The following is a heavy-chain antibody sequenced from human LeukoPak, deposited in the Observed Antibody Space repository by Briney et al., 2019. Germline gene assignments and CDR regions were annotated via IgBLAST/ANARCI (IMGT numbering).Heavy chain of an antibody. Sequence: ASVKVSCTASGYTFTSYYMHWVRQAPGQGLEWMGIINPSGGSTSYAQKFQGRVTMTRDTSTSTVYMELSSLRSEDTAVYYCASTTGGTYGDNPLDYWGQGTLVTVSS. D-gene: IGHD4-17*01. V-gene: IGHV1-46*01. CDR2: INPSGGST. CDR3: ASTTGGTYGDNPLDY. CDR1: GYTFTSYY. J-gene: IGHJ4*02.